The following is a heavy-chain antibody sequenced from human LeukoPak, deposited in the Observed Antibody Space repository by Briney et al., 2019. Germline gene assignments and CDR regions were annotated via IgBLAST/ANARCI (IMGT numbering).Heavy chain of an antibody. CDR2: MNPNSGNT. CDR1: GYTFTSYD. CDR3: ARGGYCSSTSCLTVNYYYYYMDV. J-gene: IGHJ6*03. Sequence: ASVKVSCKASGYTFTSYDINWVRQATGQGLEWMGWMNPNSGNTGYAQKFQGRVTITRNTSISTAYMGLSSLRSEDTAVYYCARGGYCSSTSCLTVNYYYYYMDVWGKGTTVTVSS. D-gene: IGHD2-2*01. V-gene: IGHV1-8*03.